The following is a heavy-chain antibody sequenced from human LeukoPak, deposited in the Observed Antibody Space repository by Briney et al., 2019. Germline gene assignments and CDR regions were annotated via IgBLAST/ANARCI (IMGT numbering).Heavy chain of an antibody. Sequence: ASVRVSCKASGYTFSIYGFSWVRQAPGQGLEWMGWISVYNGNTNYAQKFQGRVTMTTDTSTATGYMELRSLRSEDTAVYYCATDLLGKVAHLHRSYHWGQGTLVTVSS. CDR3: ATDLLGKVAHLHRSYH. CDR1: GYTFSIYG. CDR2: ISVYNGNT. J-gene: IGHJ4*02. V-gene: IGHV1-18*01. D-gene: IGHD2-21*01.